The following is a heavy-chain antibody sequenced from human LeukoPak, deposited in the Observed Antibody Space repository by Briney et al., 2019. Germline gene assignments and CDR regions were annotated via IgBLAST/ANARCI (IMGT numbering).Heavy chain of an antibody. CDR1: GFTFSSYA. Sequence: GRSLRLSCAASGFTFSSYAMPWVRQAPGKGLEWVAVISYDGSNKYYADSVKGRFTISRDNSKNTLFMQMNSLRVEDTAVYYCAREYDSSWPSWGQGTLVTVSS. CDR2: ISYDGSNK. V-gene: IGHV3-30-3*01. J-gene: IGHJ5*02. D-gene: IGHD3-22*01. CDR3: AREYDSSWPS.